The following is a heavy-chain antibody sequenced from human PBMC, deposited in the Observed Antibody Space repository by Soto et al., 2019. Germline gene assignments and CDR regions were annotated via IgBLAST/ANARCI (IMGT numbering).Heavy chain of an antibody. CDR2: IRRTGDTI. V-gene: IGHV3-48*02. Sequence: GGSLRLSCAASGFTFSSYSMNWVRQSPGRGLEWVSYIRRTGDTIKYADSVRGRFTISRDDPKNSLYLQMNSLRDEDTAIYYCATDTQSGWDLRYWGQGILVTVSS. CDR3: ATDTQSGWDLRY. CDR1: GFTFSSYS. J-gene: IGHJ4*02. D-gene: IGHD6-19*01.